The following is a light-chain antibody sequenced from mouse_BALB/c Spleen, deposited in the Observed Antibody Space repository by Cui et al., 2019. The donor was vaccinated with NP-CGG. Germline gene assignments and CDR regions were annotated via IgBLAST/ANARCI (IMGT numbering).Light chain of an antibody. V-gene: IGKV19-93*01. CDR2: YTS. CDR3: LQYDNLLPLT. Sequence: KTQSPFSLSASLGGKVTITCKASQDINKYIAWYEHKTGKGPRLLIHYTSTLQPGIPSRFSGSGSEKDYSFSISNLEPEDIATYYCLQYDNLLPLTFGAGTKLELK. CDR1: QDINKY. J-gene: IGKJ5*01.